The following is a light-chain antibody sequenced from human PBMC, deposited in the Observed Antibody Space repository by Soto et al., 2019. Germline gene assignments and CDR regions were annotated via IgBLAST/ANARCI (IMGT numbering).Light chain of an antibody. CDR1: QSISTW. V-gene: IGKV1-5*03. CDR3: QQYNSFSTWT. Sequence: DIQMTQSPSTLSASVGDRATITCRASQSISTWLAWYQQKPGKAPNLLIYKASTLQSGVPSRFSGSGSGTEFTLTISSLQPDDFATYFCQQYNSFSTWTFGQGTKVEIK. CDR2: KAS. J-gene: IGKJ1*01.